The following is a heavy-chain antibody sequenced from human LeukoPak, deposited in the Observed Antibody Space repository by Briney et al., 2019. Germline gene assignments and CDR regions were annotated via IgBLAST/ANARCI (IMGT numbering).Heavy chain of an antibody. Sequence: ASVKVSCKASGYTFTSYYMHWVRQAPRQGLEWMGIINPSGGSTSYAQKFQGRVTMTRDTSTSTVYMELSSLRSEDTAVYYCARVLYSSGWYSWGDYWGQGTLVTVSS. D-gene: IGHD6-19*01. CDR1: GYTFTSYY. CDR3: ARVLYSSGWYSWGDY. CDR2: INPSGGST. V-gene: IGHV1-46*01. J-gene: IGHJ4*02.